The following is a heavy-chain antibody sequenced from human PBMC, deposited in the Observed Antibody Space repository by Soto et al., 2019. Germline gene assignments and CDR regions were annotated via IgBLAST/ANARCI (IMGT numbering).Heavy chain of an antibody. Sequence: HPGGSLRLSCAASGFTFSSYAMHWVRQAPGKGLEWVAVISYDGSNKYYADSVKGRFTISRDNSKNTLYLQMNSLRAEDTAVYYCASERHSGYDSGGQTKTDYWGQGTLVTVSS. D-gene: IGHD5-12*01. CDR2: ISYDGSNK. CDR1: GFTFSSYA. CDR3: ASERHSGYDSGGQTKTDY. V-gene: IGHV3-30-3*01. J-gene: IGHJ4*02.